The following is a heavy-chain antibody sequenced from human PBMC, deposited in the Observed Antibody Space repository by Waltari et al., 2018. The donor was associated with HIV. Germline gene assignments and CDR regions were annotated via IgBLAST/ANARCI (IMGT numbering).Heavy chain of an antibody. Sequence: QVQLQESGPGLVKPSQTLSLTCTVSGCSISSGDSYWTWIRQHPGKGLDWIGFNYYSRSTYSNPSLRGPVTISLDTSKDQVSLKLSSVTAADTAVYFWARDIYDGDYFGGMDVSGQGTTVTVTS. D-gene: IGHD4-17*01. CDR1: GCSISSGDSY. CDR2: NYYSRST. J-gene: IGHJ6*02. CDR3: ARDIYDGDYFGGMDV. V-gene: IGHV4-31*01.